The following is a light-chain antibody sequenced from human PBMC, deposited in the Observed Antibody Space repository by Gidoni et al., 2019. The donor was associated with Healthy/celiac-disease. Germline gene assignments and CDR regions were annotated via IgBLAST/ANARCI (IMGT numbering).Light chain of an antibody. CDR1: NIGSKS. J-gene: IGLJ2*01. CDR3: QVWDSSSDHVV. Sequence: SYVLPQHPSASVAPGKTARITCGGKNIGSKSVHWYQQKPGQAPVLVIYYESDRPSGIPERFSGSNSGNTATLTISRVEAGDEADYYCQVWDSSSDHVVFGGGTKLTV. V-gene: IGLV3-21*04. CDR2: YES.